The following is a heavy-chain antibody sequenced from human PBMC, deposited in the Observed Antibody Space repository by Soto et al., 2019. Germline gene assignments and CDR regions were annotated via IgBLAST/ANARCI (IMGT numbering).Heavy chain of an antibody. V-gene: IGHV3-33*01. CDR3: ARAVGPFDY. J-gene: IGHJ4*02. CDR1: GFIFSTYG. D-gene: IGHD3-3*01. CDR2: IWYDGSNK. Sequence: QVQLVESGGGVVQPGRSLRLSCAASGFIFSTYGMHWVRQAPGKGLEWVAVIWYDGSNKYYADSVKGRFIISRDNSESTLYLQMHSLRAEDTAVVYCARAVGPFDYWGQGTLVTVSS.